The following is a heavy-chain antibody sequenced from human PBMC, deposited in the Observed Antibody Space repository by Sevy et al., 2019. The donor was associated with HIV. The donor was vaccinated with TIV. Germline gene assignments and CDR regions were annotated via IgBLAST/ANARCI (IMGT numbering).Heavy chain of an antibody. CDR2: IKADGSDK. D-gene: IGHD3-16*01. Sequence: GGSLRLSCAASGFTFSANWMNWVRQAPGKGLEWVANIKADGSDKHYVDSVEDRFTISVDNAKNLLFLQMNGLRVEDTAVYYCAHETFGRFESWGQGTLVTVSS. J-gene: IGHJ4*02. CDR3: AHETFGRFES. V-gene: IGHV3-7*01. CDR1: GFTFSANW.